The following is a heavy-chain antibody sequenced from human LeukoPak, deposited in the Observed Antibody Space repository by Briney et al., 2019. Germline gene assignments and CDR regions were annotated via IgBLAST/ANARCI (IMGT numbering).Heavy chain of an antibody. CDR3: ARHYSSGWSGRAEDFQH. D-gene: IGHD6-19*01. J-gene: IGHJ1*01. Sequence: GGSLRLSCAASGFTFSSYSMNWVRQAPGKGLEWVSYISSSSSTIYYADSVKGRFTISRDNAKNSLYLQMNSLRAEDTAVYYCARHYSSGWSGRAEDFQHWGQGTLVTVSS. CDR1: GFTFSSYS. V-gene: IGHV3-48*01. CDR2: ISSSSSTI.